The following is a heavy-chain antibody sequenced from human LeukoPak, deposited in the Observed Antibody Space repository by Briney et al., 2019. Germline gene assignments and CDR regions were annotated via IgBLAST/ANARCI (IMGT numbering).Heavy chain of an antibody. V-gene: IGHV3-66*02. CDR1: GFAVSNNY. J-gene: IGHJ4*02. Sequence: GGSLRLSCAASGFAVSNNYMSWVRQAPGKGLGWVSVIYGGGSTNYADSVKGRFTISRDISTNTLSLQMNSLRTEDTAVYYYAGGYDASDYWGQGTLVTVSS. CDR2: IYGGGST. CDR3: AGGYDASDY. D-gene: IGHD3-16*01.